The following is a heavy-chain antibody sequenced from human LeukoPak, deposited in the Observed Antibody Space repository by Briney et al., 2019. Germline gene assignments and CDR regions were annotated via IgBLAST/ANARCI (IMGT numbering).Heavy chain of an antibody. D-gene: IGHD6-13*01. CDR3: ARDTYSSSWYDPPYYYYYGMDV. Sequence: GGSLRLSCAASGFTFSSFAMHWVRQAPGKGLEWVAFISYDGSNKNYVDSVKGRFTISRDNSKNTLYLQMNSLRAEDTAVYYCARDTYSSSWYDPPYYYYYGMDVWGQGTTVTVSS. V-gene: IGHV3-30*04. CDR2: ISYDGSNK. J-gene: IGHJ6*02. CDR1: GFTFSSFA.